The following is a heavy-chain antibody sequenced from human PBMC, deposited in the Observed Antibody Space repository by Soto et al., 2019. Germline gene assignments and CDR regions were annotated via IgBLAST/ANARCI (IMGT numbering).Heavy chain of an antibody. CDR3: ARDQVGAVRSPHLRYQFGY. Sequence: ASVKVSCKASGYTFTTYAMHWVRQAPGQRLEWMGWIIAANGNTRYSQKFQGRVTITRDTSASTAYMELSSLRSEDTAVYYCARDQVGAVRSPHLRYQFGYWGQGTMVTVYS. V-gene: IGHV1-3*01. D-gene: IGHD3-16*01. CDR2: IIAANGNT. CDR1: GYTFTTYA. J-gene: IGHJ4*02.